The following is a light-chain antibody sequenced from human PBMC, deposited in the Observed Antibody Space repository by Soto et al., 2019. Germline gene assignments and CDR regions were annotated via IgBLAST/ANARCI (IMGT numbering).Light chain of an antibody. CDR1: SSDVGGYNY. Sequence: QSALTQPASVSGSPGQSITISCTGTSSDVGGYNYVSWYQQHPDKAPQLMIYEVSNRPSGVSNRFSGSKSGNTASLTISGLQAEDEADYYCSSYTSSTTLVFGGGTKLTVL. CDR3: SSYTSSTTLV. J-gene: IGLJ2*01. V-gene: IGLV2-14*01. CDR2: EVS.